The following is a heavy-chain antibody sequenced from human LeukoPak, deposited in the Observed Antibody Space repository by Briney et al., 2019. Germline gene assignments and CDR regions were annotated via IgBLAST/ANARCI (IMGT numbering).Heavy chain of an antibody. D-gene: IGHD3-16*01. CDR2: ISGSGGST. CDR3: ASGGHVDY. Sequence: GGSLRLSCAASGFTFSSYAMSWVRQAPGKGLEWVSVISGSGGSTYSAESVKGRFTISRDNAKNSLYLQMNSLRAEDTAMYYCASGGHVDYLGQGTLVTVSS. V-gene: IGHV3-23*01. J-gene: IGHJ4*02. CDR1: GFTFSSYA.